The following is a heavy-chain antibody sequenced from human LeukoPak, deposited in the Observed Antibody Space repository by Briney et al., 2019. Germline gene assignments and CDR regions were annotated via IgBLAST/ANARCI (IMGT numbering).Heavy chain of an antibody. D-gene: IGHD6-6*01. CDR3: AKSVASRPYFDY. V-gene: IGHV3-23*01. CDR2: ISGSGDNT. Sequence: PGGSLRLSCAASALTFSCYAMSWVRQAPGKGLEWASSISGSGDNTYYTDSVKGRFTISRDNSKNTLYLQMDSLRAEDTAVYYCAKSVASRPYFDYWGQGTLVTVSS. J-gene: IGHJ4*02. CDR1: ALTFSCYA.